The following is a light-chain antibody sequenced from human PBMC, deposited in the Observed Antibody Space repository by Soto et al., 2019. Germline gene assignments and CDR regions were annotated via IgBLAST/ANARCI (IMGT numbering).Light chain of an antibody. CDR2: ADS. V-gene: IGLV1-40*01. CDR1: SSNIGSRYN. J-gene: IGLJ1*01. CDR3: QSSDTSLRGSV. Sequence: QLVLTQPPSVSGAPGQRVTISCTGGSSNIGSRYNVHWYQHRPGTAPKLLIYADSHRPSGVPDRFSGSKSGTSASLAITGLQAEDEADYYGQSSDTSLRGSVFGTGTKVT.